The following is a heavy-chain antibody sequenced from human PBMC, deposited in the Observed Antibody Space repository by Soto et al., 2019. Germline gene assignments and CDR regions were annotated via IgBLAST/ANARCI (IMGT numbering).Heavy chain of an antibody. CDR1: GDSVSSNSAA. V-gene: IGHV6-1*01. Sequence: PSQTLSLTCAIPGDSVSSNSAAWNWIRQSPSRGLEWLGRTYYRSKWYNDYAVSVKSRITINPDTSKNQFSLQLNSVTPEDTAVYYCARDFSSSSTFLGYYYYYGMDVWGQGTTVTVSS. CDR2: TYYRSKWYN. D-gene: IGHD6-6*01. J-gene: IGHJ6*02. CDR3: ARDFSSSSTFLGYYYYYGMDV.